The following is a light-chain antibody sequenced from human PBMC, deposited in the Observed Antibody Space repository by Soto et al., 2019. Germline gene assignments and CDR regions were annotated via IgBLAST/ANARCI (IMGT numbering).Light chain of an antibody. J-gene: IGLJ2*01. V-gene: IGLV2-11*01. CDR1: SSDVGAYNY. CDR3: YSYAATYTFLL. Sequence: QSALTQPRSVSGSPGQSVTISCTGTSSDVGAYNYVSWYQQHPGKAPKLMISDVSKRPSGVPDRFSGSKSGNTASLTISGLQAEDEADYYCYSYAATYTFLLFGGGTKLTVL. CDR2: DVS.